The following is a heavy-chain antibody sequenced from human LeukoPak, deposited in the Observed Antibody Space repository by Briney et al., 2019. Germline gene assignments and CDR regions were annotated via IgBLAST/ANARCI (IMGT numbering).Heavy chain of an antibody. V-gene: IGHV3-30-3*01. J-gene: IGHJ4*02. CDR3: ISESTSRNWYN. D-gene: IGHD6-13*01. CDR2: ISYDGSNK. CDR1: GFTLSSYA. Sequence: GGSLRLSCAASGFTLSSYAIHWVRQPPGKGLEWVAVISYDGSNKYYAESVKGRFTISRDNAKNTVYLQLNSLRAEDTAVYYCISESTSRNWYNWGQGTLVTVSS.